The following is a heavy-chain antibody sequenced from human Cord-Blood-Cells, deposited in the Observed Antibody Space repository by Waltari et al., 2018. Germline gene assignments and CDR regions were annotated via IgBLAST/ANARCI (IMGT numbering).Heavy chain of an antibody. CDR1: GGTFSSYA. D-gene: IGHD3-3*01. CDR2: IIPIFGTA. J-gene: IGHJ3*02. V-gene: IGHV1-69*01. Sequence: QVQLVQSGAEVKKPGSSVTVSCKASGGTFSSYAFRRVRMALGQGLEWMGGIIPIFGTANYAQKFQGRVTITADESTSTAYMELSSLRSEDTAVYYCARSTYYDFWSGYYAFDIWGQGTMVTVSS. CDR3: ARSTYYDFWSGYYAFDI.